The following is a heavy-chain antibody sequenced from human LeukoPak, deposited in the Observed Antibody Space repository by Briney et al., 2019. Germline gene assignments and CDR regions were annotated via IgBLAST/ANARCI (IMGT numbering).Heavy chain of an antibody. CDR1: GYTFTSYG. CDR2: ISAYNGNT. CDR3: ARAVGLHYDSSGYYLGVFDP. V-gene: IGHV1-18*01. J-gene: IGHJ5*02. D-gene: IGHD3-22*01. Sequence: SVKVSCKASGYTFTSYGINWVRQAPGQGLEWMGWISAYNGNTNYAQKLQGRVTMTTDTSTSTAYMELRSLRSDDTAVYYCARAVGLHYDSSGYYLGVFDPWGQGTLVTVSS.